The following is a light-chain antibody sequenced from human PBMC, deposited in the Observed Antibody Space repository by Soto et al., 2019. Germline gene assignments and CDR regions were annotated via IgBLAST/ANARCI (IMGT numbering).Light chain of an antibody. Sequence: EIVMTQSAATLSVSPGERATLSCRASQSVSSNLAWYQQKPGQAPRLLIYGASTRATGIPDRFSGSGSGTDFTLTISRLEPEDFALYYCQQYGNSPLTFGGGTKVAIK. CDR1: QSVSSN. CDR2: GAS. CDR3: QQYGNSPLT. V-gene: IGKV3-15*01. J-gene: IGKJ4*01.